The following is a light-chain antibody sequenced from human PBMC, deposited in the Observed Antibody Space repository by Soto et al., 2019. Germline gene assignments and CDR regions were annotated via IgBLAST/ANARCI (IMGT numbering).Light chain of an antibody. V-gene: IGKV3-15*01. CDR1: QSVSSN. CDR3: QQYNNLPPPR. CDR2: GAS. J-gene: IGKJ4*01. Sequence: EIVMTQSPATLSVSPGERATLSCRASQSVSSNLAWYQQKPGQAPRLLIYGASTRATGIPARFSGSGSGTEFTLTISSLQSEDFAVYYCQQYNNLPPPRFGGGTKVEIK.